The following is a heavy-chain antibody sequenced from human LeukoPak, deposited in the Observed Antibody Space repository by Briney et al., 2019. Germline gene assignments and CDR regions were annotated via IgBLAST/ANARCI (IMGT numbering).Heavy chain of an antibody. Sequence: GGSLRLSCAASGFTFSSYSMNWVRQAPGKGLEWVSYISSSSSTIYYADSVKGRFTISRDNSKNTVYLQMNSLRAEDTAVYYCAKDGKSTGFYWSDYWGQGTLVTVPS. CDR2: ISSSSSTI. J-gene: IGHJ4*02. CDR1: GFTFSSYS. D-gene: IGHD2-2*01. V-gene: IGHV3-48*01. CDR3: AKDGKSTGFYWSDY.